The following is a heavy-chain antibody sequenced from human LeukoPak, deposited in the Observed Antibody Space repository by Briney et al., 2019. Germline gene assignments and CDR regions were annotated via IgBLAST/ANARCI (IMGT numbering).Heavy chain of an antibody. D-gene: IGHD6-19*01. J-gene: IGHJ4*02. V-gene: IGHV3-30*18. CDR3: AKGGSSGWFDWFDY. CDR1: GFTFNTFG. Sequence: GGSLRLSCAASGFTFNTFGIHWVRQAPGKGLEWVAVISYDGSNENYADSVKGRFSISRDNSKNTLYLQMNSLRAEDTAVYYCAKGGSSGWFDWFDYWGQGNLVTVSS. CDR2: ISYDGSNE.